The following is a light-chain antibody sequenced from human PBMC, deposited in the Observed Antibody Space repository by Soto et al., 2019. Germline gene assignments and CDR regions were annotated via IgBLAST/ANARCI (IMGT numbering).Light chain of an antibody. CDR2: GAY. J-gene: IGKJ5*01. Sequence: DTQITQSPSSLSSSALDRFTITCRASQVIGNYLAWYQQKPGKVPKLLIYGAYTLQSGVPSRFSGSGSGTDFTLTISSLQPEDVAIYYCQKYNSGLITFGQGTRLEIK. V-gene: IGKV1-27*01. CDR1: QVIGNY. CDR3: QKYNSGLIT.